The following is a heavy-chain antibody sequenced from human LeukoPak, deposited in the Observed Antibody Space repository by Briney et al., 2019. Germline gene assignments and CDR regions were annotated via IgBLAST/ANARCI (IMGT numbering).Heavy chain of an antibody. J-gene: IGHJ3*02. CDR2: ISGSGGST. CDR3: ARRPQLYYYDSSGHDAFDI. D-gene: IGHD3-22*01. V-gene: IGHV3-23*01. CDR1: GFTFSSYA. Sequence: GGSLRLSCAASGFTFSSYAMSWVRQAPGKGLEWVSAISGSGGSTYYADSVKGRFTISRDNSKNTLYLQMNSLRAEDTAVYYCARRPQLYYYDSSGHDAFDIWGQGTMVTVSS.